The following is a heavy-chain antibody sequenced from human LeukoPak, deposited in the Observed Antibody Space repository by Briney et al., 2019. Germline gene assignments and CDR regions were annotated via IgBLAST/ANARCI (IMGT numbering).Heavy chain of an antibody. CDR3: AKDRVRFENLGY. V-gene: IGHV3-33*06. CDR1: GFTFSSYG. Sequence: PGGSLRLSCAESGFTFSSYGMHWVRQAPGKGLEWVAVIYYDGSIKYYADSVKGRFTISRDNSKNTLYLQMNSLRAEDTAVYYCAKDRVRFENLGYWGQGTLVTVSS. J-gene: IGHJ4*02. D-gene: IGHD3-10*01. CDR2: IYYDGSIK.